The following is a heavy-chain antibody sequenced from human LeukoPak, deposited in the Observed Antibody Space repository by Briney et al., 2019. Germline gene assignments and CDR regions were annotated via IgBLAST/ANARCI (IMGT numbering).Heavy chain of an antibody. CDR1: GGSVSNKY. J-gene: IGHJ3*02. V-gene: IGHV4-59*02. CDR2: IYYSGST. D-gene: IGHD4-17*01. Sequence: PSETLSLTCTVSGGSVSNKYWSWIRQPPGKGLEWIGYIYYSGSTNYNPSLKSRVTILVDTSKNQFSLKLSSVTAADTAVYYCARDGDYGDYRVAFDIWGQGTMVTVSS. CDR3: ARDGDYGDYRVAFDI.